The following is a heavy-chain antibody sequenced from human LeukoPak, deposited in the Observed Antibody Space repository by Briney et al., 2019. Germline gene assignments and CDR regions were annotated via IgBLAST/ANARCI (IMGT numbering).Heavy chain of an antibody. Sequence: PGGSLRLSCAASGFTFSSYSMSWARQAPGKGLEWVSSIRSSSSYIYYADSVKGRFTISRDNAKNSLYLQMNSLRAEDTAVYYCAKDLSGWSPAPFDYWGQGTLVTVSS. V-gene: IGHV3-21*01. J-gene: IGHJ4*02. D-gene: IGHD6-19*01. CDR1: GFTFSSYS. CDR2: IRSSSSYI. CDR3: AKDLSGWSPAPFDY.